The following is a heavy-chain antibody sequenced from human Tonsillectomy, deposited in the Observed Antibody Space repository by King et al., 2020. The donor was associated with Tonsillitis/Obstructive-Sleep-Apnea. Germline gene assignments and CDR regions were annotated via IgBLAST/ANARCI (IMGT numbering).Heavy chain of an antibody. CDR1: GYSFTNYW. V-gene: IGHV5-51*01. D-gene: IGHD3-9*01. Sequence: QLVQSGAEVKKPGESLKISCKGSGYSFTNYWIGWVRQMPGKGLEWMGFIYPGDSDTMYSPSFQGQVTISADKSVSTAYLQWISLEASDTAMYFCARLHRDSLTGYTYFDFWGQGTLVTVSS. J-gene: IGHJ4*02. CDR2: IYPGDSDT. CDR3: ARLHRDSLTGYTYFDF.